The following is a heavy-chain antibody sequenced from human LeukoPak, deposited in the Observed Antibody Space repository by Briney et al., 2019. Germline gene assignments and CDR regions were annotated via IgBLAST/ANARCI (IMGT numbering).Heavy chain of an antibody. D-gene: IGHD3-22*01. Sequence: ASVKVSCKASGYTFINYGISWVRQAPGQGLEWMGWISAYNGNTNYAQKLQGRVTMTTDTSTSTAYMELRSLRSDDTAVYYCARLGGHYYDSSGYPYDAFDIWGQGTMVTVSS. J-gene: IGHJ3*02. CDR1: GYTFINYG. CDR3: ARLGGHYYDSSGYPYDAFDI. CDR2: ISAYNGNT. V-gene: IGHV1-18*01.